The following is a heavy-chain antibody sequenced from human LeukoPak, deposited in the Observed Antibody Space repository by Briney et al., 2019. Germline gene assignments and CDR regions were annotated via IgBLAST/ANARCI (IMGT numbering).Heavy chain of an antibody. CDR1: GFPLRNYG. CDR2: IHYDGSDK. CDR3: AKDLYPSATMPFDN. Sequence: GGSLRLSCAASGFPLRNYGIHWVRQAPGKGLEWVAFIHYDGSDKYYADSVKGRFTISRDNSVDTLYLQMNSLRTEDTAVYFCAKDLYPSATMPFDNCGQGTLVTVSS. D-gene: IGHD2-2*01. J-gene: IGHJ4*02. V-gene: IGHV3-30*02.